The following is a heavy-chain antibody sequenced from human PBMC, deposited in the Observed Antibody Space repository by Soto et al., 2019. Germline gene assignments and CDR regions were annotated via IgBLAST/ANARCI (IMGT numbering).Heavy chain of an antibody. CDR3: ATVGYCSGGSCYPLGNWFDP. CDR2: FDPEDGET. CDR1: GYTITELS. D-gene: IGHD2-15*01. V-gene: IGHV1-24*01. J-gene: IGHJ5*02. Sequence: SVKVSCKVSGYTITELSMHWVRQDPGKGLEWMGGFDPEDGETIYAQKFQGRVTMTEDTSTDTAYMELSSLRSEDTAVYYCATVGYCSGGSCYPLGNWFDPWGQGTLVTVSS.